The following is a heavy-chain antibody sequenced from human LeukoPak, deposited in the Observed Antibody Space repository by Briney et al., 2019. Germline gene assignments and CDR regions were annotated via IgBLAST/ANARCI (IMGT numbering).Heavy chain of an antibody. D-gene: IGHD3-9*01. V-gene: IGHV3-15*01. CDR2: IKSKTDGGTT. CDR1: GVTFSNAW. CDR3: TTVYDILTGYYLVDY. J-gene: IGHJ4*02. Sequence: GGSLRLSCAASGVTFSNAWMSWVRQAPGKGLEWVGHIKSKTDGGTTDYAAPVKGRFTISRDDSKNTLYLQMNSLKTEDTAVYYCTTVYDILTGYYLVDYWGQGTLVTVSS.